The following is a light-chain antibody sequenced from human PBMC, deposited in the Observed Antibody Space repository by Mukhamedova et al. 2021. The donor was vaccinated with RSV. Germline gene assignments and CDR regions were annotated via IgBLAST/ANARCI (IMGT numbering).Light chain of an antibody. V-gene: IGKV3-11*01. Sequence: RVTLSCRASQNIGSDFAWYQPKPGHPPRLLIYDVSNRATGIPARFSGSGSGTDFTLTISSLETEDFAVYYCQQRDKWPLTFGGGT. CDR2: DVS. CDR1: QNIGSD. J-gene: IGKJ4*01. CDR3: QQRDKWPLT.